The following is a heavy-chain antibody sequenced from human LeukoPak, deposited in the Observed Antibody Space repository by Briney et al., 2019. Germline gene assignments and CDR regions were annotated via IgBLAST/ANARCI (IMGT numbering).Heavy chain of an antibody. CDR3: ARDQKVGATPYFGMDV. Sequence: SVKVSCKASGGTFSSYAISWVRQAPGQGLEWMGRIIPILGIANYAQKFQGRVTITADKSTSTAYMELSSLRSEDTAMYYCARDQKVGATPYFGMDVWGQGTTVTVSS. CDR1: GGTFSSYA. D-gene: IGHD1-26*01. J-gene: IGHJ6*02. CDR2: IIPILGIA. V-gene: IGHV1-69*04.